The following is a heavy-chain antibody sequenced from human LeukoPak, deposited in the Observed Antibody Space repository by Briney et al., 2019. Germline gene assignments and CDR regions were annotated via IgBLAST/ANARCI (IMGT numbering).Heavy chain of an antibody. Sequence: GGYLRLSCAASGFTFSSYSMNWVRQAPGKGLEWVSSISSSSSYIYYADSVKGRFTISRDNAKNSLYLQMNSLRAEDTAVYYCATDRAPPYSSSWSEVYYYYYMDVWGKGTTVTVSS. CDR1: GFTFSSYS. CDR3: ATDRAPPYSSSWSEVYYYYYMDV. CDR2: ISSSSSYI. J-gene: IGHJ6*03. D-gene: IGHD6-13*01. V-gene: IGHV3-21*01.